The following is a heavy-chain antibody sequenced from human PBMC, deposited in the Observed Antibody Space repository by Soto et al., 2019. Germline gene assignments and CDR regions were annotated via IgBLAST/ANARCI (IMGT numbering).Heavy chain of an antibody. V-gene: IGHV4-30-4*01. CDR2: IYYSGST. J-gene: IGHJ4*02. D-gene: IGHD3-10*01. Sequence: PSETLSLTCTVSGGSISSGDYYWSWIRQPPGKGLEWIGYIYYSGSTYYNPSLKSRVTISVDTSKNQFPLKLSSVTAADTAVYYCARGLLWFGEGGWTEYYFDYWGQGTLVTVSS. CDR1: GGSISSGDYY. CDR3: ARGLLWFGEGGWTEYYFDY.